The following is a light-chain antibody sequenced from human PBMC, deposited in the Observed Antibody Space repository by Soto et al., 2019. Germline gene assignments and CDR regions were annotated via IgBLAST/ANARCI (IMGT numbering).Light chain of an antibody. CDR3: QQYNNWPSFT. Sequence: DIVMTQSPATLSVSPGERATLSCRASKSVSSNLAWYQQKPGQAPRLLVYGASTRATGIPARFSGNGSGTEFILTISSLQSEDFALYYCQQYNNWPSFTFGPGTKVDIK. J-gene: IGKJ3*01. V-gene: IGKV3-15*01. CDR1: KSVSSN. CDR2: GAS.